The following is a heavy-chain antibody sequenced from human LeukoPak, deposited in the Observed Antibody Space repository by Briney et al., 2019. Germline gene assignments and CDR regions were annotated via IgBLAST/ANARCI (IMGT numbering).Heavy chain of an antibody. D-gene: IGHD5-18*01. CDR2: IYYSGST. CDR1: GGSIRSSSYY. V-gene: IGHV4-39*01. CDR3: ARRRLGYSYGYAFDI. Sequence: SETLSLTCTVSGGSIRSSSYYWGWIRQPPGKGLEWIGSIYYSGSTYYNPSLKSRVTISVDTSKNQFSLKLSSVTAADTAVYYCARRRLGYSYGYAFDIWGQGTMVTVSS. J-gene: IGHJ3*02.